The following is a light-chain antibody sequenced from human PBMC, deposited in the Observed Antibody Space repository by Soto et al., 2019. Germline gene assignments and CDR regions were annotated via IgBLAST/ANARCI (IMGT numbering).Light chain of an antibody. V-gene: IGKV1-9*01. CDR1: QDIAIY. Sequence: IQLTQSPSSLSASVGDIFTIRCXASQDIAIYLAWYQQKPGEAPKLLIYAASTLYGGVPSRFSGSGSGTDFALTITSLQAEDFATYYCQQLRMYPSTFGGGTKVDIK. CDR2: AAS. CDR3: QQLRMYPST. J-gene: IGKJ4*01.